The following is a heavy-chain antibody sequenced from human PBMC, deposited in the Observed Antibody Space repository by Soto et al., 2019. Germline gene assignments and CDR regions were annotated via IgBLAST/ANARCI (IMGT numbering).Heavy chain of an antibody. Sequence: QVQLVQSGAEVKKPGSSVKVSCKASGGTFSSYAISWVRQAPGQGLEWMGGIIPIFGIANYAQKFQGRVTITADESTSTAYMELSSLRSEDTAVYYCARGQRFLEWLHYYYYYYGMDVWGQGTTVTVSS. CDR1: GGTFSSYA. J-gene: IGHJ6*02. CDR3: ARGQRFLEWLHYYYYYYGMDV. V-gene: IGHV1-69*01. D-gene: IGHD3-3*01. CDR2: IIPIFGIA.